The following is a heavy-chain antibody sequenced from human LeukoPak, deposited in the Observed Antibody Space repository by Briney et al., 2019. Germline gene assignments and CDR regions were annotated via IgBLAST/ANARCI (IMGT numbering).Heavy chain of an antibody. CDR2: IIPIFGTA. D-gene: IGHD3-22*01. Sequence: ASVKVSCKASGGTFSSYAISWVRQAPGQGLEWMGRIIPIFGTANYAQKFQGRVTITTDESTSTAYMELSSLRSEDTAVYYCARERGSYYDSSGYYYGYWGQGTLVTVSS. V-gene: IGHV1-69*05. J-gene: IGHJ4*02. CDR3: ARERGSYYDSSGYYYGY. CDR1: GGTFSSYA.